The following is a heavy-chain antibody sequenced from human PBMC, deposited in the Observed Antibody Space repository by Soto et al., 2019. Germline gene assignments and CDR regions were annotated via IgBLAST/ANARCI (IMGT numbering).Heavy chain of an antibody. CDR1: GDTFSSYG. D-gene: IGHD2-8*01. J-gene: IGHJ4*02. Sequence: QAQLVQSGAEVKKPGASVKVSCRASGDTFSSYGYAWVRQAPGQGLEWMGGISAYQGDTNYAQKFQDRVNLTTDTSRTTAYMELTNMGSDDTSVYDCARSGAYCTSITCLFDSFWCLGTLVTVSS. CDR2: ISAYQGDT. CDR3: ARSGAYCTSITCLFDSF. V-gene: IGHV1-18*01.